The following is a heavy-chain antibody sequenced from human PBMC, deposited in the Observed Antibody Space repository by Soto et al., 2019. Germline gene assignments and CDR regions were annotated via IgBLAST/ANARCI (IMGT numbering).Heavy chain of an antibody. CDR2: IFHEGNI. J-gene: IGHJ4*02. Sequence: QVQLQESGPELLKPSGTLSLTCAVSGGSIESSDWWNWVRQTPEKGLEWIGEIFHEGNIIYNPSLKRRGAMSVDKSKHQLSMELRSVTAADTALYYCARDHNSGASWSFDYWGQGMLVTVSS. D-gene: IGHD6-13*01. CDR1: GGSIESSDW. CDR3: ARDHNSGASWSFDY. V-gene: IGHV4-4*02.